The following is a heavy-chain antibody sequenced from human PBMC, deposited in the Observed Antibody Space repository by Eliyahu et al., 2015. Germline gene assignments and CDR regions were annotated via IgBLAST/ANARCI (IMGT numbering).Heavy chain of an antibody. Sequence: EVQLVESGGDLVKPGXSLRLSCKPSGXXFADYAMSWFRQAPGKGLEWISLIRAKIYGGTTEYAASVKGRFTVSRDDSKSIAYLQMDSLRTEDTAIYYCTRGGGGDAFDIWGPGTKVTVSS. J-gene: IGHJ3*02. D-gene: IGHD3-10*01. CDR3: TRGGGGDAFDI. CDR2: IRAKIYGGTT. CDR1: GXXFADYA. V-gene: IGHV3-49*05.